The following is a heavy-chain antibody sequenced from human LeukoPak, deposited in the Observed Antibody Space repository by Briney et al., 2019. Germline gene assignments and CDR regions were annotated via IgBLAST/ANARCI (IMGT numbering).Heavy chain of an antibody. Sequence: GGSLRLSCAASGFTVSSNYMSWVRQAPGKGLEWVSVIYSGGSTYYADSVKGRFTISRDNSKNTLYLQMNSLRAEDTAVYYCARGPTYYYDSSGCTGFDYWGQGTLVTVSS. V-gene: IGHV3-53*01. CDR2: IYSGGST. J-gene: IGHJ4*02. CDR3: ARGPTYYYDSSGCTGFDY. D-gene: IGHD3-22*01. CDR1: GFTVSSNY.